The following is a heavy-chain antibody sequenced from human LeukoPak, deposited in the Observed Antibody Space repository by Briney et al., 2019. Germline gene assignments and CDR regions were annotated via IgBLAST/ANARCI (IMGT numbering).Heavy chain of an antibody. CDR3: ARGGLRFFDY. J-gene: IGHJ4*02. CDR1: GGSISSGGYY. D-gene: IGHD4-17*01. Sequence: SETLSLTCTVSGGSISSGGYYWSWIRQHPGKGLEWIGYIYYSGSAYYNPSLKSRLTISIDTSKNQFSLRLSSMTAADTAVYYCARGGLRFFDYWGQGTLVTVSS. CDR2: IYYSGSA. V-gene: IGHV4-31*03.